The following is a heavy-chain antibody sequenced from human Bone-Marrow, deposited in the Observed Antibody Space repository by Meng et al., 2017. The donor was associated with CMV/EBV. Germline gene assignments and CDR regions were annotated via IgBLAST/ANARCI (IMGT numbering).Heavy chain of an antibody. Sequence: GPLRVYGGGWVVTRRAVTLLYSASGCTVVSNDMSWVRQAPGKGLEWVSVIYSGGSTYYADSVKGRFTISRDNSKNTLYLQMNSLRAEDTAVYYCARDLGGYPLDYWGQGTLVTVSS. CDR2: IYSGGST. D-gene: IGHD3-16*02. CDR1: GCTVVSND. V-gene: IGHV3-66*01. J-gene: IGHJ4*02. CDR3: ARDLGGYPLDY.